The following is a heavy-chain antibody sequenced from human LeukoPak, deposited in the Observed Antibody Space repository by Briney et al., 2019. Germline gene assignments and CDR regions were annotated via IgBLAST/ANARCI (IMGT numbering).Heavy chain of an antibody. Sequence: GGSLRLSCAASGFTFSSYWMHWVRQAPGKGLVWVSCINSDGSSTSYADSVKGRSTISRDNAKNTLYLQMNSLRAEDTAVYYCARDSGYCLDYWGQGTLVTVSS. CDR3: ARDSGYCLDY. J-gene: IGHJ4*02. CDR1: GFTFSSYW. D-gene: IGHD3-22*01. V-gene: IGHV3-74*01. CDR2: INSDGSST.